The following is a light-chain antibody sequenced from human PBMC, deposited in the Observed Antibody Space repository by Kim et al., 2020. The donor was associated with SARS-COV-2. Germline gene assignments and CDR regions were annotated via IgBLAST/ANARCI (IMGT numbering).Light chain of an antibody. J-gene: IGLJ2*01. CDR1: SIGSIN. Sequence: VALGQTARITCGGDSIGSINVHWYQQKPGQAPVLVIYRDSNRPSGIPERFSGSNSGNTATLTISRAQAGDEADYYCQVWDSSTVVFGGGTQLTVL. CDR2: RDS. V-gene: IGLV3-9*01. CDR3: QVWDSSTVV.